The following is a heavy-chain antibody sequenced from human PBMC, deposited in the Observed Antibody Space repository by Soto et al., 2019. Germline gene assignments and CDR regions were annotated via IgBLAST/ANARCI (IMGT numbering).Heavy chain of an antibody. J-gene: IGHJ6*02. CDR3: ARGPLYSYGTYYYYYYGMDV. D-gene: IGHD5-18*01. V-gene: IGHV4-31*03. CDR1: GGSISSGGYY. CDR2: IYYSGST. Sequence: LSLTCTVSGGSISSGGYYWSWIRQHPGKGLEWIGYIYYSGSTYYDPSLKSRVTISVDTSKNQFSLKLSSVTAADTAVYYCARGPLYSYGTYYYYYYGMDVWGQGTTVTVSS.